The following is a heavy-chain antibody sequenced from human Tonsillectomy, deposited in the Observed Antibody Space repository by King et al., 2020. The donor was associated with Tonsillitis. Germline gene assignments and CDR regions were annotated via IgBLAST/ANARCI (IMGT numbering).Heavy chain of an antibody. J-gene: IGHJ4*02. CDR3: ARGRGGFTDHYDY. Sequence: VQLQESGPGLVKPSETLSLTCTVSGVSISSYSWSWIRQPPGKGLEWIGYIYYSGSTTSNPSLKSRVTISVDTPNNQFSLKRSSVTAADTAVYYCARGRGGFTDHYDYWGQGTLVTVSS. CDR2: IYYSGST. V-gene: IGHV4-59*01. CDR1: GVSISSYS. D-gene: IGHD2-15*01.